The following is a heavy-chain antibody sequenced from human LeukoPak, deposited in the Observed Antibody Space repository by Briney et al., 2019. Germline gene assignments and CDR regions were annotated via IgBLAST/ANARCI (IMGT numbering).Heavy chain of an antibody. CDR1: GFTFSSYS. CDR2: ISSSSSTI. D-gene: IGHD3-3*01. V-gene: IGHV3-48*01. CDR3: ARDSTDFWIGILDY. Sequence: GGSLRLSCAASGFTFSSYSMNWVRLAPGKGLEWVSYISSSSSTIYYADSVKGRFTISRDNAKNSLYLQMNSLRAEDTAVYYCARDSTDFWIGILDYWGQGTLVTVSS. J-gene: IGHJ4*02.